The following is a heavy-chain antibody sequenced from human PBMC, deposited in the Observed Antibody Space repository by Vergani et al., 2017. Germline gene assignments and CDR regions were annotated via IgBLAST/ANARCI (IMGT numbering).Heavy chain of an antibody. Sequence: EVQLLESGGGLVQPGGSLRLSCAASGFTFSSYAMSWVRQAPGKGLGWVSAISGSGGSTYYADSVKGRFTISRDNSKNTLYLQMNSLRAEDTAVYYCAKAKGYYYYYYMDVWGKGTTVTVSS. V-gene: IGHV3-23*01. CDR3: AKAKGYYYYYYMDV. CDR1: GFTFSSYA. J-gene: IGHJ6*03. CDR2: ISGSGGST.